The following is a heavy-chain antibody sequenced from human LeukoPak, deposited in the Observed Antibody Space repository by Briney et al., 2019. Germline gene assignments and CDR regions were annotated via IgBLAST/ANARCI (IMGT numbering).Heavy chain of an antibody. Sequence: QPGGSLRLSCAASGFTFKSYAMSWVRQAPGKGLERVSVISGSGGSTYYADSVKGRFTISRDNSKNTLYLQMNSLRAEDTAVYYCAIEIDVGALEGAFDIWGEGTMVTVSS. CDR2: ISGSGGST. CDR1: GFTFKSYA. CDR3: AIEIDVGALEGAFDI. D-gene: IGHD1-26*01. J-gene: IGHJ3*02. V-gene: IGHV3-23*01.